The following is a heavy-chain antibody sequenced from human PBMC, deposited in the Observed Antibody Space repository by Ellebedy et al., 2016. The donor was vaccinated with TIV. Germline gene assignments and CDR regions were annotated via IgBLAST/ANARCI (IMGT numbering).Heavy chain of an antibody. Sequence: MPSETLSLTCTVSGGSMTTYYWSWIRQPPGKGLEWIGYFYYSGTIHYNPSLKSRVTILVDTSKNQFSLKLSSVTAADTAVYYCARGRSGWSDGDNWFDPWGQGTLVTVSS. J-gene: IGHJ5*02. V-gene: IGHV4-59*01. CDR2: FYYSGTI. CDR3: ARGRSGWSDGDNWFDP. D-gene: IGHD6-19*01. CDR1: GGSMTTYY.